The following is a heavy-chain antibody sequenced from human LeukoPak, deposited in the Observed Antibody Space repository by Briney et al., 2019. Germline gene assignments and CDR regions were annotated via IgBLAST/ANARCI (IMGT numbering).Heavy chain of an antibody. CDR2: ILGSGGST. Sequence: GGSLRLSCAASGFTFSNYAMSWVRQAPGKGLEWVSAILGSGGSTYYADSVKGRFTVSRDNSKSTLYLQMNSLRAEDTALYYCAKWGDYDVLAGYYVPDYWGQGTLVTVSS. V-gene: IGHV3-23*01. CDR1: GFTFSNYA. D-gene: IGHD3-9*01. J-gene: IGHJ4*02. CDR3: AKWGDYDVLAGYYVPDY.